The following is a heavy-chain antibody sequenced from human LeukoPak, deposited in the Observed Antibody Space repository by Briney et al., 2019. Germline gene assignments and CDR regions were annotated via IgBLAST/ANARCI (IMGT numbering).Heavy chain of an antibody. CDR2: INHSGST. CDR3: ARGGFYCGGDCYVDY. J-gene: IGHJ4*02. CDR1: GGSFSSYY. V-gene: IGHV4-34*01. Sequence: PSETLSLTCAVYGGSFSSYYWSWLRQPPGKGLEWIGEINHSGSTNYNPSLKRRVTISVDTSKNQFSLRLSSVTAADTAVYYCARGGFYCGGDCYVDYWGQGTLVTVSS. D-gene: IGHD2-21*02.